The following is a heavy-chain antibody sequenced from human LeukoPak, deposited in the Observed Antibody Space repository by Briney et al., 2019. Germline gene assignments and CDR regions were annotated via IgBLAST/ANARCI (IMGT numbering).Heavy chain of an antibody. Sequence: SVKVSCKASGGTFSSYAISWVRQAPGQGLEWMGGIIPIFGTANYAQKFQGRVTITTDESTSTAYMELSSLRSEDTAVYYCARDSVAAAGTYGAFDIWGQGTMVTVSS. CDR2: IIPIFGTA. CDR3: ARDSVAAAGTYGAFDI. CDR1: GGTFSSYA. D-gene: IGHD6-13*01. V-gene: IGHV1-69*05. J-gene: IGHJ3*02.